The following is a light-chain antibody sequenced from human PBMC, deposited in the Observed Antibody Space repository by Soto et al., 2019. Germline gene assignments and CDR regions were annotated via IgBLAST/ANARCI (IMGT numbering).Light chain of an antibody. V-gene: IGKV3-20*01. J-gene: IGKJ2*01. Sequence: EIVLTQSPGTLSLSPGERATLSCRASQSVSISSLAWYQQKPGQAPRLLIYSASSSATGIPDRFSGSGSGTDLTLTISRLEPEDFAVYYCQQYGSSSYTFGQGTNLEIK. CDR3: QQYGSSSYT. CDR1: QSVSISS. CDR2: SAS.